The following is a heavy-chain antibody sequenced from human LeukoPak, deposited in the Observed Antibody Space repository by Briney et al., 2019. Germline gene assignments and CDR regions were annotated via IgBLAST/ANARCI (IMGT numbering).Heavy chain of an antibody. J-gene: IGHJ4*02. CDR2: ISAYNGNT. CDR1: GGTFSSYA. V-gene: IGHV1-18*01. CDR3: ARDGLRYFDWLLSTGGNFDY. Sequence: ASVKVSCKASGGTFSSYAISWVRQAPGQGLEWMGWISAYNGNTDYAQKLQGRVTMTTDTSTSTAYMELRSLRSDDTAVYYCARDGLRYFDWLLSTGGNFDYWGQGTLVTVSS. D-gene: IGHD3-9*01.